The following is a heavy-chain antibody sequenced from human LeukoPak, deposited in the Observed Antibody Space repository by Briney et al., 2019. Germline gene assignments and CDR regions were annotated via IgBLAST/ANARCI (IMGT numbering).Heavy chain of an antibody. V-gene: IGHV3-30*03. J-gene: IGHJ6*02. CDR3: ARMYPGNSSGWYYYYGMDV. Sequence: GRSLRLSCAASGFTFSRYGMHWVRQAPGKGLEWAAVISYDGSNKYYADSVKGRFTISRDNSRNTLYLQMDSLRGEDTAVYYCARMYPGNSSGWYYYYGMDVWGQGTTVTVS. D-gene: IGHD6-19*01. CDR1: GFTFSRYG. CDR2: ISYDGSNK.